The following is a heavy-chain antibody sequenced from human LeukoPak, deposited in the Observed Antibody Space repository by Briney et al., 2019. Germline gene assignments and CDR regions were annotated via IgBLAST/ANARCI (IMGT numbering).Heavy chain of an antibody. CDR3: TRGAGWLIDY. CDR2: IYYSGRS. V-gene: IGHV4-59*01. J-gene: IGHJ4*02. Sequence: SETLSLTCTVSGGSISSYYWSWIRQPPGKGLEWIGYIYYSGRSTYNPSLKSRVTISADTSKNHFSLKLNSVTTADTAVYYCTRGAGWLIDYWGQGILVTVSS. D-gene: IGHD3-16*01. CDR1: GGSISSYY.